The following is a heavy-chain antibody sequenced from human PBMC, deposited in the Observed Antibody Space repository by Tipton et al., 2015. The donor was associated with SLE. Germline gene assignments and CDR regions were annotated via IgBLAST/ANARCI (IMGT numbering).Heavy chain of an antibody. J-gene: IGHJ3*02. D-gene: IGHD3-22*01. Sequence: SLRLSCAASGFTVSHNYMNWVRQAPGKGLEWVSFISSSSSYIYYADSVKGRFTISRDNAKKSLYLQMNSLRADDTAVYYCGRDRRPDSSGYYHDPIDIWGQGTMVSVSA. CDR2: ISSSSSYI. CDR3: GRDRRPDSSGYYHDPIDI. CDR1: GFTVSHNY. V-gene: IGHV3-21*01.